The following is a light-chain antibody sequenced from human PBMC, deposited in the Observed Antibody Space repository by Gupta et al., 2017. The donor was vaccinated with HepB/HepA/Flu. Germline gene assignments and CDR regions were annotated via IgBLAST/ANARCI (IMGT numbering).Light chain of an antibody. CDR1: SSNIGSET. V-gene: IGLV1-44*01. J-gene: IGLJ1*01. CDR2: KNN. Sequence: QSVLTQPPSPSGAPGQRVTISCSGSSSNIGSETVNWYQHLPGTAPKLLIYKNNQRPSGVPDRFSGSKSGTSASLAISGLQSGDEADYFCAARDDSLDGYVFGTGTKVTVL. CDR3: AARDDSLDGYV.